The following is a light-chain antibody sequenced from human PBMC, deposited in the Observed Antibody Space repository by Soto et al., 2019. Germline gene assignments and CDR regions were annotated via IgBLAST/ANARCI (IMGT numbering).Light chain of an antibody. CDR1: QSLLHKNGYNY. J-gene: IGKJ2*01. CDR2: WAS. Sequence: DIVMTQSPLSLPVTPGEPAAISCRSSQSLLHKNGYNYLDWYLQKPGQSPQLLLIYWASTRESGVPDRFSGSGSGTDFTLTISSLQAEDVAVYYCQQYYTTPPMYTFGQGTKVDIK. V-gene: IGKV2-28*01. CDR3: QQYYTTPPMYT.